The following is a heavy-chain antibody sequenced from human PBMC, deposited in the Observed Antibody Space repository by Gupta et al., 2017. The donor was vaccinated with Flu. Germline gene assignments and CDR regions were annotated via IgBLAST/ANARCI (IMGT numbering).Heavy chain of an antibody. CDR2: VFIGGNT. V-gene: IGHV3-66*02. CDR3: ARGGPRDAYGMDV. CDR1: GFIVVSRQ. J-gene: IGHJ6*02. Sequence: EVRVVESGGGTVQPGGSQRLSGAASGFIVVSRQMNWVRQVPGKGLEWISIVFIGGNTNYADSAQGRFTISKDNPKNIVYLQMNNLRIEDTGIYFCARGGPRDAYGMDVWGPGTTVTVSS.